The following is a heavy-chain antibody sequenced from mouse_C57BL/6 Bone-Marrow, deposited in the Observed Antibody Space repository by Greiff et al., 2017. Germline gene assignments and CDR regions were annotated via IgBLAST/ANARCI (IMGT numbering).Heavy chain of an antibody. Sequence: VMLVESGAELVRPGTSVKMSCKASGYTFTNYWIGWAKQRPGHGLEWIGDIYPGGGYTNYNEKFKGKATLTADKSSSTAYMQFSSLTSEDSAIYYCARATVVYFDYWGQGTTLTVSS. D-gene: IGHD1-1*01. J-gene: IGHJ2*01. CDR2: IYPGGGYT. CDR1: GYTFTNYW. V-gene: IGHV1-63*01. CDR3: ARATVVYFDY.